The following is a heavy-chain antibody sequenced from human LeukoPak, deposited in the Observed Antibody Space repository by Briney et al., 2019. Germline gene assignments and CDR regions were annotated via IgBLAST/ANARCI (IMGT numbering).Heavy chain of an antibody. V-gene: IGHV3-30*18. D-gene: IGHD2-15*01. CDR1: GFTLSSYG. Sequence: GGSLRLSCAASGFTLSSYGMHWVRQAPGKGLEWVAVISYDGSNKYYADSVKGRFTISRDNSKNTLYLQMNSLRAEDTAVYYCAKEYCSGGSCLVIDYWGQGTLVTVSS. J-gene: IGHJ4*02. CDR3: AKEYCSGGSCLVIDY. CDR2: ISYDGSNK.